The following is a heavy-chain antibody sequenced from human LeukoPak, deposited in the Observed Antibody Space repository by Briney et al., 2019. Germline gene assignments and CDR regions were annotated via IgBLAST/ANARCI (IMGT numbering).Heavy chain of an antibody. D-gene: IGHD1-26*01. J-gene: IGHJ4*02. CDR1: GYTFTSYY. V-gene: IGHV1-46*01. CDR2: INPTGGTT. Sequence: ASVKVSCKASGYTFTSYYIHWVRQAPGQGLEWMAIINPTGGTTSYAQKFQGGVTMTRDTSTSTVYMELSSLRSEDTAVYYCARAYSLGALDYWGQGTLVTVSS. CDR3: ARAYSLGALDY.